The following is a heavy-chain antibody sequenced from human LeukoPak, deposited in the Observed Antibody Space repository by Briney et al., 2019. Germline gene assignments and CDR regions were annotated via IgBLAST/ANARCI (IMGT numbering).Heavy chain of an antibody. CDR2: ISAYNGNT. CDR1: GYTFTSYG. D-gene: IGHD2-2*01. J-gene: IGHJ6*03. V-gene: IGHV1-18*01. Sequence: GASVKVSCKASGYTFTSYGISWVRQAPGQGLEWMGWISAYNGNTNYAQKLQGRVTMTTDTSTSTAYMELRSLRSEDTAVYYCARDRIVVVPAAKNYYYYMDVWGKGTTVTISS. CDR3: ARDRIVVVPAAKNYYYYMDV.